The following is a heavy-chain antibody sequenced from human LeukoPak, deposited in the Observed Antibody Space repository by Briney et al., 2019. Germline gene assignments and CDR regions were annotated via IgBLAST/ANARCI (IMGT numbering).Heavy chain of an antibody. CDR1: GFTFSSYW. CDR3: ARDRGIAVAGTPYYYYYMDV. V-gene: IGHV3-7*01. CDR2: IKQDGSEK. J-gene: IGHJ6*03. D-gene: IGHD6-19*01. Sequence: GGSLRLSCAASGFTFSSYWMSWVRQAPGKGLEWVANIKQDGSEKYYVDSVKGRFTISRDNAKNSLYLQMNSLRAEDTAVYYCARDRGIAVAGTPYYYYYMDVWGKGTTVTVSS.